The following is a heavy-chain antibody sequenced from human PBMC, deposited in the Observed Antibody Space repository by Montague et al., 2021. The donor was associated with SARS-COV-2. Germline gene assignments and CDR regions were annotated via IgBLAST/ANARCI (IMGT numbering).Heavy chain of an antibody. V-gene: IGHV4-39*07. Sequence: SETLPLTCTVSGGSISSSSYYWGWIRQPPGKGLEWIGSIYYSGSTYYNPSLKSRVTISVDTSKNQFSLKLSSVTAADTAVYYCARDLNEYSSSGGFDYWGQGTLVTVSS. J-gene: IGHJ4*02. CDR3: ARDLNEYSSSGGFDY. CDR1: GGSISSSSYY. CDR2: IYYSGST. D-gene: IGHD6-6*01.